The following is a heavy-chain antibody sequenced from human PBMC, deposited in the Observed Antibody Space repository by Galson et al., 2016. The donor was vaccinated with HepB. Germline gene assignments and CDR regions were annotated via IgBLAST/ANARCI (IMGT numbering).Heavy chain of an antibody. CDR1: GFTFSSCA. Sequence: SLRLSCAASGFTFSSCAMSWVRQAPGKGLEGVSTISGSGGSAHYADSVQGRFIISRDNSKNTLFLQMNSLRAEDTVTYFCAKVSERVAVSGTLYFDYWGQGVPVTVSS. V-gene: IGHV3-23*01. D-gene: IGHD6-19*01. J-gene: IGHJ4*02. CDR3: AKVSERVAVSGTLYFDY. CDR2: ISGSGGSA.